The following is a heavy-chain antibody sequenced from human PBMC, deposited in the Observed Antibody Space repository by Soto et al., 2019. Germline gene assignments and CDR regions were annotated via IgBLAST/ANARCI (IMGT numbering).Heavy chain of an antibody. V-gene: IGHV1-8*01. D-gene: IGHD2-15*01. CDR3: ARVAVAARLRWYTWFDP. Sequence: QEQLVQSGAEVKKPGASVKVSCKTSGYTFTDYDINWVRQATGQGLEWIGWMNPNSGETGYAQKFQGRVTMTRSASLSTAYLELRSLRADDTAVYYCARVAVAARLRWYTWFDPWGQGTLVPVSS. J-gene: IGHJ5*02. CDR1: GYTFTDYD. CDR2: MNPNSGET.